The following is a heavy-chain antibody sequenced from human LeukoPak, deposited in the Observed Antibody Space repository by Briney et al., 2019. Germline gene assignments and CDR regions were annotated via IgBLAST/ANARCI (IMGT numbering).Heavy chain of an antibody. CDR2: INHSGST. CDR1: GGSFSGYY. Sequence: SETLSLTCAVYGGSFSGYYWSWIRQPPGKGLEWIGEINHSGSTNYNPSLKSRVTISVDTSKNQFSLKLSSVTAADTAVYYCARRREDYYYDSSGQGFDPWGQGTLVTVSS. D-gene: IGHD3-22*01. CDR3: ARRREDYYYDSSGQGFDP. V-gene: IGHV4-34*01. J-gene: IGHJ5*02.